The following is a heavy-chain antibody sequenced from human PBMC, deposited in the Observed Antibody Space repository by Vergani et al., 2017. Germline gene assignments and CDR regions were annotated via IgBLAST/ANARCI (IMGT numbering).Heavy chain of an antibody. CDR2: INPNSGGT. CDR3: ARDRVTAAIRDYYYMDV. D-gene: IGHD2-2*02. J-gene: IGHJ6*03. Sequence: QVQLVQSGAEVKKPGASVKVSCKASGYTFTGYYMHWVRQAPGQGLEWMGWINPNSGGTNYAQKFQGRVTMTRDASISTAYMELSRLRSDDTAVYYCARDRVTAAIRDYYYMDVWGKGTTVTVSS. V-gene: IGHV1-2*02. CDR1: GYTFTGYY.